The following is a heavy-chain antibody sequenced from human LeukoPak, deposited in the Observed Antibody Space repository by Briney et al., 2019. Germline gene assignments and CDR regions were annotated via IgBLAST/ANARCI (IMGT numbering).Heavy chain of an antibody. Sequence: GGSLRLSCAASGFTFSSCGMHWVRQAPGKGLQWVAFIRYDGRNTDYADSVKGRFTIFRDNSKNTLYLQMSSLRSEDTAVYYCAKDGRDGYNYPYYFAYWGLGALVTVSS. CDR2: IRYDGRNT. D-gene: IGHD5-24*01. J-gene: IGHJ4*02. CDR3: AKDGRDGYNYPYYFAY. CDR1: GFTFSSCG. V-gene: IGHV3-30*02.